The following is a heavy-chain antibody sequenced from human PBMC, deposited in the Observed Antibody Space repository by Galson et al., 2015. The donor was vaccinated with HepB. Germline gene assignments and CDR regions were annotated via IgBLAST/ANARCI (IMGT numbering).Heavy chain of an antibody. CDR3: ASIDLLTYALRDY. V-gene: IGHV4-34*01. Sequence: SETLSLTCAVYGGSISGYYWSWIRQPPGKGLEWIGEINHSGSTNYNPSLKSRVTISVDTSKNQFSLKLSSVTAADTAVYYCASIDLLTYALRDYWGQGTLVTVSS. CDR1: GGSISGYY. D-gene: IGHD3-9*01. CDR2: INHSGST. J-gene: IGHJ4*02.